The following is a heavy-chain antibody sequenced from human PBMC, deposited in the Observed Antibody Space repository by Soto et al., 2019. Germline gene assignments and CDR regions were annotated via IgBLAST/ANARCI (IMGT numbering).Heavy chain of an antibody. D-gene: IGHD6-19*01. CDR2: ISYDGSNK. Sequence: PGGSLRLSCAASGVTFSSYGMHWVRQAPGKGLEWVAVISYDGSNKYYADSVKGRFTISRDNSKNTLYLQMNSLRAEDTAVYYCASDRDSSGWSAYFDYWGQGTLVTVSS. J-gene: IGHJ4*02. CDR1: GVTFSSYG. CDR3: ASDRDSSGWSAYFDY. V-gene: IGHV3-30*03.